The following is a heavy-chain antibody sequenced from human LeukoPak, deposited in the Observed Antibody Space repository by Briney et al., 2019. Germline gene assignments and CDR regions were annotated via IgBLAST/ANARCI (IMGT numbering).Heavy chain of an antibody. V-gene: IGHV4-59*01. CDR2: IYYSGST. J-gene: IGHJ3*02. D-gene: IGHD3-3*01. CDR3: ARESLTIHAFDI. CDR1: GGSISSYY. Sequence: SETLTLTCTVSGGSISSYYWSWIRQPPGKGLEWMGYIYYSGSTNYNPSLKSRVTITVDTSKNQFSLKLSSVTAADTAVYYCARESLTIHAFDIWGQGTMVTVSS.